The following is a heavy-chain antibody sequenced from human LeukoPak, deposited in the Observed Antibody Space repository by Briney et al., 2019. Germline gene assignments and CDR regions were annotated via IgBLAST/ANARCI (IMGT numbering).Heavy chain of an antibody. CDR3: AREGRWLHD. CDR2: IYYSGST. J-gene: IGHJ4*02. Sequence: PSETLSLTCTVSGGSISSSSYYWGWIRQPPGKGLEWIGYIYYSGSTNYNPSLKSRVTISVDTSKNQFSLKLSSVTAADTAVYYCAREGRWLHDWGQGTLVTVSS. CDR1: GGSISSSSYY. V-gene: IGHV4-61*01. D-gene: IGHD5-24*01.